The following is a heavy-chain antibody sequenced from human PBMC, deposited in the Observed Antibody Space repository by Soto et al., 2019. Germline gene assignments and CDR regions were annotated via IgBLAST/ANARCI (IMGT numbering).Heavy chain of an antibody. Sequence: QVQLQESGPGLVKPSETLSLTCTVSGGSISSYYWSWIRQPPGKGLECIGYIYYSGSTNYNPSLKSRVSISVDTSKNQFSLKLSSVPAADTAVYYCARRWGRVFDYWGPGTLVTVSS. V-gene: IGHV4-59*08. CDR3: ARRWGRVFDY. CDR2: IYYSGST. CDR1: GGSISSYY. J-gene: IGHJ4*02. D-gene: IGHD1-26*01.